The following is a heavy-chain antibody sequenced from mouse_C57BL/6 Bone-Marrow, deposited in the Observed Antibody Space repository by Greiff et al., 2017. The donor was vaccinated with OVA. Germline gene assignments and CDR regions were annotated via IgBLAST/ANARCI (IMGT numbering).Heavy chain of an antibody. CDR3: TTRGNGGYFDV. D-gene: IGHD2-1*01. CDR2: IDPENGDT. CDR1: GFNIKDDY. V-gene: IGHV14-4*01. J-gene: IGHJ1*03. Sequence: EVQLQQSGAELVRPGASVKLSCTASGFNIKDDYMHWVKQRPEQGLEWIGWIDPENGDTEYASKFQGKATITADTSSNTAYLQLSSLTSEDTAVYYCTTRGNGGYFDVWGTGTTVTVSS.